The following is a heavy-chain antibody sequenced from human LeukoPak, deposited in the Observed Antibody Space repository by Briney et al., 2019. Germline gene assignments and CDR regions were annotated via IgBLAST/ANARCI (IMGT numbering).Heavy chain of an antibody. J-gene: IGHJ3*01. CDR2: NSGSGGST. V-gene: IGHV3-23*01. CDR1: GFTFSNHA. Sequence: PGGSLRLSCAASGFTFSNHAMSWVRQAPGKGLEWVSYNSGSGGSTNYADSVKGRFTISRDNSKNTLYLQMNSLRAEDTAVYYCAKDSDIAVAGSDDALDVWGQGTMVTVSS. CDR3: AKDSDIAVAGSDDALDV. D-gene: IGHD6-19*01.